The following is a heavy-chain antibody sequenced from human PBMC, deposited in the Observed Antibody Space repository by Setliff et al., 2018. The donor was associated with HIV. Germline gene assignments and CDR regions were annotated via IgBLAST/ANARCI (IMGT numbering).Heavy chain of an antibody. CDR1: GFTFSSYD. CDR2: ISSSSSSI. Sequence: GGSLRLSCAPSGFTFSSYDMTWVRQAPGKGLEWVAYISSSSSSIYYADSVKGRFIVSRDNIKNRLFLQMNSLTAEDTAVYYCARVRSGSYSPSDYWGQGTLVTVSS. V-gene: IGHV3-11*04. D-gene: IGHD1-26*01. CDR3: ARVRSGSYSPSDY. J-gene: IGHJ4*02.